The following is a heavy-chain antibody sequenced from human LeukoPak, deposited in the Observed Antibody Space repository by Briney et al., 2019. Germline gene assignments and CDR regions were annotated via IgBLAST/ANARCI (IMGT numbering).Heavy chain of an antibody. D-gene: IGHD6-19*01. CDR2: IKQDGSEK. V-gene: IGHV3-7*03. CDR3: ARVRAGTGLFDY. CDR1: GFTFSPYS. J-gene: IGHJ4*02. Sequence: PGGSLRLSCAASGFTFSPYSMNWVRQAPGKGLEWVANIKQDGSEKYYVDSVKGRFTISRDNAKNSLYLQMNSLRAEDTAVYYCARVRAGTGLFDYWGQGTLVTVSS.